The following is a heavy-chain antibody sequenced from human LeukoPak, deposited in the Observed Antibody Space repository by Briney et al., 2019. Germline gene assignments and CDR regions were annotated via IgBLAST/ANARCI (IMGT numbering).Heavy chain of an antibody. D-gene: IGHD1-14*01. CDR2: INPNSGGT. V-gene: IGHV1-2*02. CDR1: GYTFTGYY. Sequence: ASVKVSCKASGYTFTGYYMHWVRQAPGQGLEWMGWINPNSGGTNYAQKFQGRVTMTRDTSISTAYMELSRLRSDDTAVYYCARHSITGYYYGMDVWGQGTTVTVSS. J-gene: IGHJ6*02. CDR3: ARHSITGYYYGMDV.